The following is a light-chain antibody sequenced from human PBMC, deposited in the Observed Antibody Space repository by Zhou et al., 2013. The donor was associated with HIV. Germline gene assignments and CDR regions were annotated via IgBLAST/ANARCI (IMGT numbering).Light chain of an antibody. J-gene: IGKJ1*01. CDR1: QGITNS. V-gene: IGKV1-NL1*01. CDR2: GAS. Sequence: DIQMTQSPSSLSASVGDRVTITCRASQGITNSLAWYQQTPGKAPKLLVYGASRLESGVPSRFSGSGSGTFYTLTISSLQLEDFATYYCQQYFSMPTFGQGTEGGN. CDR3: QQYFSMPT.